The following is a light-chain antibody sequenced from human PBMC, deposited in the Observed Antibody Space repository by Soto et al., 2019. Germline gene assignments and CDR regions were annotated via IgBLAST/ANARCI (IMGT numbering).Light chain of an antibody. CDR2: EVN. Sequence: QSVLTQLPAASGSPGQSVAISCTGTSSDVGGYNYVSWYQQHPGKAPKLMIYEVNKRHSGVPHRFSGSKSGNTASLTVSCVQAEDEADYYCSSYAGSSNVFGTGTKVTVL. CDR1: SSDVGGYNY. J-gene: IGLJ1*01. CDR3: SSYAGSSNV. V-gene: IGLV2-8*01.